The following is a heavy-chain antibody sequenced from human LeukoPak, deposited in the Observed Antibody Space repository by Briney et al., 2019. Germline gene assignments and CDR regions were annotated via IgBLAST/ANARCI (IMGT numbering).Heavy chain of an antibody. Sequence: PSETLSLTCAVYGGSFSGYYWSWIRQPPGKGLEWFGEINHSGSINYNPSLKSRVTISVDTSKNQFSLKVSSVTAADTAVYYCARGLFHSSGLPYAMDVWGQGTTVTVSS. V-gene: IGHV4-34*01. D-gene: IGHD3-22*01. J-gene: IGHJ6*02. CDR1: GGSFSGYY. CDR2: INHSGSI. CDR3: ARGLFHSSGLPYAMDV.